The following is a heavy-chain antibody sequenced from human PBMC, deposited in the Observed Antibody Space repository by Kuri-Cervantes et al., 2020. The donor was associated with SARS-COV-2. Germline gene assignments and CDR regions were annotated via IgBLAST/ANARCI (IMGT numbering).Heavy chain of an antibody. Sequence: ASVKVSCKASGYTFTSYDINWVRQATGQGLEWMGWMNPNSGNTGYAQKFQGRVTMTRNTSRSTAYMELSSLRSEDTAVYYCASSRSIRIFGVVINYYHGMDVWGQGTTVTVSS. CDR3: ASSRSIRIFGVVINYYHGMDV. CDR2: MNPNSGNT. CDR1: GYTFTSYD. J-gene: IGHJ6*02. V-gene: IGHV1-8*01. D-gene: IGHD3-3*01.